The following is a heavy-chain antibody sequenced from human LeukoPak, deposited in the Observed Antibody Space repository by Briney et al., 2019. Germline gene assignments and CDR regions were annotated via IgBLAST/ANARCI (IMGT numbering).Heavy chain of an antibody. Sequence: MTSETLSLTCNVSGAPMSSNYWSWIRQPPGKGLEWIGYIYHSGNTNYSPSLESRVTMSVDESKNQFSLRVHFVSAADTAVYYCASTRRAAVAGRFDSWGQGTLVTVSS. V-gene: IGHV4-4*09. CDR3: ASTRRAAVAGRFDS. CDR1: GAPMSSNY. D-gene: IGHD6-19*01. CDR2: IYHSGNT. J-gene: IGHJ4*02.